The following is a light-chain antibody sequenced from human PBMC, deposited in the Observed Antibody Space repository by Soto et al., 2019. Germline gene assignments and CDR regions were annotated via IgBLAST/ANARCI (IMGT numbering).Light chain of an antibody. CDR1: SSDVGGYNY. V-gene: IGLV2-11*01. Sequence: SALTQPRSVSGSPGQSVTISCTGTSSDVGGYNYVSWYQQPPGKAPKLMIYDVSKRPSGVPDRFSGSKSGNTASLTIAGLQAEDEADYYCCSYAGSYTHVFGTGTKLTVL. J-gene: IGLJ1*01. CDR3: CSYAGSYTHV. CDR2: DVS.